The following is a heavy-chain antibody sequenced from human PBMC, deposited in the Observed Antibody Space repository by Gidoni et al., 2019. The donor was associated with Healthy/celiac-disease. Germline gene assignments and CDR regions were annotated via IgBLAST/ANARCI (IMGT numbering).Heavy chain of an antibody. D-gene: IGHD2-15*01. V-gene: IGHV4-34*01. J-gene: IGHJ5*02. CDR3: ARGLDHGGRLVFMVVAADGGNWFDP. CDR1: GGSFSGYY. CDR2: IKHSGSN. Sequence: QVQLQQWGAGLLKPSETLSLTCAVYGGSFSGYYWSWIRQPPGKGLEWLGEIKHSGSNNYHPSLKSRVTISVDTSKNQFSLKLSSVTAADTAVYYCARGLDHGGRLVFMVVAADGGNWFDPWGQGTLVTVSS.